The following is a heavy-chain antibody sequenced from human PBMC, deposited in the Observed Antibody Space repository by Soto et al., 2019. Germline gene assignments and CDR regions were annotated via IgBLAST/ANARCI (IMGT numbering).Heavy chain of an antibody. V-gene: IGHV4-59*01. CDR1: GGSISSYY. Sequence: PSEALSLTCSVSGGSISSYYWSWIRQPPGKGLEWIGYIYYTGSTNSNLSLKSRATISLDTSKNQFSLGLTSVTAADTAVYYCARRIPFGYGMDVWGQGTTVTVS. D-gene: IGHD2-21*01. J-gene: IGHJ6*02. CDR2: IYYTGST. CDR3: ARRIPFGYGMDV.